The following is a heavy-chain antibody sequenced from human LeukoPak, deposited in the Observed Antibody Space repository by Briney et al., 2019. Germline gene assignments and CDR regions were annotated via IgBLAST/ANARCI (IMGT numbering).Heavy chain of an antibody. V-gene: IGHV4-34*01. J-gene: IGHJ4*02. CDR3: ARDRYTMVRGVKAYYFDY. Sequence: KPSETLSLTCAVYGGSFSGYYWSWIRQPPGKGLEWIGEINHSGSTNYNPSLKSRVTISVDTSKNQFSLKLSSETAADTAVYYCARDRYTMVRGVKAYYFDYWGQGTLVTVSS. CDR1: GGSFSGYY. D-gene: IGHD3-10*01. CDR2: INHSGST.